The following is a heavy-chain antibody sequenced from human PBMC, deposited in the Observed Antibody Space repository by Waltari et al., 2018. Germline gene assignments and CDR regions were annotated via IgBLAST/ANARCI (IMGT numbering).Heavy chain of an antibody. J-gene: IGHJ4*02. Sequence: EVQLVESGGGLVQPGGSLRLSCAAPGFTSRSYSMNWVRQAPGKGLEWVSYISSSSSTIYYADSVKGRFTISRDNAKNSLYLQMNSLRAEDTAVYYCARDDYGDYKVWYYFDYWGQGTLVTVSS. V-gene: IGHV3-48*01. CDR2: ISSSSSTI. CDR1: GFTSRSYS. CDR3: ARDDYGDYKVWYYFDY. D-gene: IGHD4-17*01.